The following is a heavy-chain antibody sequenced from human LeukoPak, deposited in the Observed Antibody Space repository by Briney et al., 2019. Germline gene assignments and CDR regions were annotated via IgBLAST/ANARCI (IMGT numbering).Heavy chain of an antibody. J-gene: IGHJ3*02. CDR3: AHHDFWSGHALDI. CDR2: IYTGGGT. Sequence: GGSLRLSCAASGFTFSNAWMTWVRQAPGKGLEWLSVIYTGGGTYYADSVKGRFTISRDTSKTTVYLQMNSLRGDDTAIYYCAHHDFWSGHALDIWGQGTMVTVSS. V-gene: IGHV3-66*01. D-gene: IGHD3-3*01. CDR1: GFTFSNAW.